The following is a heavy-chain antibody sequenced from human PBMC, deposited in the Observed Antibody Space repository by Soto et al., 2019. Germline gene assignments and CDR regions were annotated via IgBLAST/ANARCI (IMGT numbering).Heavy chain of an antibody. CDR2: IYYSGST. Sequence: SETLSLTCTVSGGSINRGGYYWSWIRQHPGKGLEWIGYIYYSGSTYYNPSLKSRVTISIDTSKNQFSLKLSSVTAADTTVYYCARAQTIFGIITVFDYWGKGTLVTVSS. CDR1: GGSINRGGYY. J-gene: IGHJ4*02. D-gene: IGHD3-3*01. V-gene: IGHV4-31*03. CDR3: ARAQTIFGIITVFDY.